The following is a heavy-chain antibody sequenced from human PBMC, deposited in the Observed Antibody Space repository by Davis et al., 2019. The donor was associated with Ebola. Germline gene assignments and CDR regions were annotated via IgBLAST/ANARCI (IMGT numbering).Heavy chain of an antibody. CDR3: ARAPNYDVLTGTSSYYFDY. D-gene: IGHD3-9*01. CDR2: ISGFNTNT. CDR1: AYTFTSYA. Sequence: ASAQVSCKSSAYTFTSYALVWARHAPGLGLEWMGWISGFNTNTNFAQKFQGRVTVSKDTSTNTAYMDLRSLTSDDTAIYYCARAPNYDVLTGTSSYYFDYWGQGTLVTVSS. V-gene: IGHV1-18*04. J-gene: IGHJ4*02.